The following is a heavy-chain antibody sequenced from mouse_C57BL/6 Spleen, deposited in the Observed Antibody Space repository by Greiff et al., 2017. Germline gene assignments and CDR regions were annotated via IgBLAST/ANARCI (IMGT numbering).Heavy chain of an antibody. J-gene: IGHJ2*01. CDR3: ARRGYGSSFDY. D-gene: IGHD1-1*01. Sequence: QVQLKESGAELVRPGTSVKVSCKASGYAFTNYLIEWVKQRPGQGLGWIGVINPGSGGTNYNEKFKGKATLTADKSSSTAYMQLSSLTSEDSAVYFFARRGYGSSFDYWGQGTTLTVSS. V-gene: IGHV1-54*01. CDR1: GYAFTNYL. CDR2: INPGSGGT.